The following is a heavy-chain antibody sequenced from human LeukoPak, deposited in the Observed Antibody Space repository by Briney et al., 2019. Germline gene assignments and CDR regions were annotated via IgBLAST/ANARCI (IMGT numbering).Heavy chain of an antibody. CDR3: ARDYGGNPYYFDY. CDR1: GFTFSSYS. Sequence: GGSLRLSCAASGFTFSSYSMNWVRQAPGKGLEWVSSISSSSSYIYYADSVKGRFTISRDNAKNSLYLQMNSLRAEDTAVYYCARDYGGNPYYFDYWGQGTLVTVSS. J-gene: IGHJ4*02. V-gene: IGHV3-21*01. D-gene: IGHD4-23*01. CDR2: ISSSSSYI.